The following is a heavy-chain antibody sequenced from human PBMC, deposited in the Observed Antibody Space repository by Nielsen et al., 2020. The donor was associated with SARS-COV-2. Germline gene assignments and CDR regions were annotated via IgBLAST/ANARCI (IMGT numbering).Heavy chain of an antibody. CDR3: ARADGTLDY. Sequence: SETLSLTCAVSGGSISSSNWWSWVRQPPGKGLEWIGYIYYSGSTYYNPSLKSRVTISVDTSKNQFSLKLSSVTAADTAVYYCARADGTLDYWGQGTLVTVSS. CDR2: IYYSGST. J-gene: IGHJ4*02. CDR1: GGSISSSNW. V-gene: IGHV4-4*02.